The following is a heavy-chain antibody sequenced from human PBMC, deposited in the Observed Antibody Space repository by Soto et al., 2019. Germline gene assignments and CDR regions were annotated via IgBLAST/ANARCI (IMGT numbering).Heavy chain of an antibody. Sequence: QITLKESGPTLVKPTQTLTLTCTFSDFSLTSSGVGVGWIRQPPGKALEWLALLYWDNDKRYSPSLKSRLTLTEDISKNQVVLTMTNVDPVDTATYYCAHIMITFGGIMRKDAFDIWGQGTMVTISS. J-gene: IGHJ3*02. D-gene: IGHD3-16*01. V-gene: IGHV2-5*02. CDR1: DFSLTSSGVG. CDR3: AHIMITFGGIMRKDAFDI. CDR2: LYWDNDK.